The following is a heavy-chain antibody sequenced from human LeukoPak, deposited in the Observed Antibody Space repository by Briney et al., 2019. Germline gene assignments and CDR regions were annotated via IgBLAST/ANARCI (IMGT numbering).Heavy chain of an antibody. Sequence: SETLSPTCTVSGGSISSYYWSWIRQPAGKGLEWIGRIYTSGSTNYNPSLKSRVTMSVDTSKNQFSLKLSSVTAADTAVYYCARDRDGVAVAGTDYWGQGTLVTVSS. CDR1: GGSISSYY. V-gene: IGHV4-4*07. CDR2: IYTSGST. J-gene: IGHJ4*02. CDR3: ARDRDGVAVAGTDY. D-gene: IGHD6-19*01.